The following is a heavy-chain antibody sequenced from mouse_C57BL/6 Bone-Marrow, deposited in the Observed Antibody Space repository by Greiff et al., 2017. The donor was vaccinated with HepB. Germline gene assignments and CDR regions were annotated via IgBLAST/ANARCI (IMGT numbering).Heavy chain of an antibody. Sequence: EVKLMESGGGLVQPGGSMKLSCVASGFTFSNYWMNWVRQSPEKGLEWVAQIRLKSDNYATHYAESVKGRFTISRDDSKSSVYLQMNNLRAEDTGIYYCTGSGYGFAYWGQGTLVTVSA. J-gene: IGHJ3*01. D-gene: IGHD3-2*02. CDR3: TGSGYGFAY. CDR1: GFTFSNYW. CDR2: IRLKSDNYAT. V-gene: IGHV6-3*01.